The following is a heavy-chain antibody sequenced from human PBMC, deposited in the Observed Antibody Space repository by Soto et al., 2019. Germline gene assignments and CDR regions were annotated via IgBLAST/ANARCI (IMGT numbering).Heavy chain of an antibody. D-gene: IGHD3-22*01. V-gene: IGHV3-30-3*01. CDR3: ARDGPGPYYYGSADY. J-gene: IGHJ4*02. CDR1: GFTFSSYA. CDR2: ISYDGSNK. Sequence: PGGSLRLSCAASGFTFSSYAMHWVRQTPGKGLEWVAVISYDGSNKYYADSVKGRFTISRDNSKNTLYLQMNSLRAEDTAVYYCARDGPGPYYYGSADYWGQGTLVTVSS.